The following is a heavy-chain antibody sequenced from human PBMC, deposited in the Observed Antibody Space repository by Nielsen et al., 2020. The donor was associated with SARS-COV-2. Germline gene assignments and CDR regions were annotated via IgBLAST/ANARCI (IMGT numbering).Heavy chain of an antibody. V-gene: IGHV3-30*18. CDR3: AKDHRGYSYDGGYYYYGMDV. Sequence: GGSLRLSCAPSGLTVSSYGMHWVRQAPGKGLEWVAVISYDGSNKYYADSVKGRFTISRDNSKNTLYLKMNSLRAEDTAVYYCAKDHRGYSYDGGYYYYGMDVWGQGTTVTVSS. J-gene: IGHJ6*02. CDR2: ISYDGSNK. CDR1: GLTVSSYG. D-gene: IGHD5-18*01.